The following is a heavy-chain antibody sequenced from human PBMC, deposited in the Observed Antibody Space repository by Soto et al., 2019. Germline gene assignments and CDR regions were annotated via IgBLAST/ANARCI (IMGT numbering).Heavy chain of an antibody. CDR2: IYHSGST. V-gene: IGHV4-4*02. CDR3: ARAVTVTAIRRGGIDY. J-gene: IGHJ4*02. D-gene: IGHD2-21*02. Sequence: SETLSLTCAVSGGSISSSNWWSWVRQPPGKGLEWIGEIYHSGSTNYNPSLKSRVTISVDKSKNQFSLKLSSVTAADTAVYYRARAVTVTAIRRGGIDYWGQGTLVTVSS. CDR1: GGSISSSNW.